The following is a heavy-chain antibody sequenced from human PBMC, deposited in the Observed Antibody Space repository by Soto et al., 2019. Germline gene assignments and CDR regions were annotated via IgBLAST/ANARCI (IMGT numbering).Heavy chain of an antibody. Sequence: QVQLVQSGAEVKKPGASVKVSCKASGYTFTSYGISWVRQAPGQGLEWMGWIGAYNGNTNYAQKLQGRVTMTTDTSTSTAYMELRSLRSDDTAVYYCARDRHCGGDCYSSWFDPWGQGTLVTVSS. V-gene: IGHV1-18*01. J-gene: IGHJ5*02. D-gene: IGHD2-21*02. CDR3: ARDRHCGGDCYSSWFDP. CDR1: GYTFTSYG. CDR2: IGAYNGNT.